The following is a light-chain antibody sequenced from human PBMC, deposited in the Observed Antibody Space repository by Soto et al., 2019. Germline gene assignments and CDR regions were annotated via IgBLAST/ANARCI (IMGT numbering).Light chain of an antibody. Sequence: QSVLTQPASVSGSPGQSITISCTGTSSDVGRYNIVSWYQQHPGKAPKLMIYEGSKRPSGVSNRFSGSKSGNTPSLTISGLQAEEEADYYCCSYAGSSTYVFGTGTKVTVL. CDR2: EGS. J-gene: IGLJ1*01. CDR1: SSDVGRYNI. V-gene: IGLV2-23*01. CDR3: CSYAGSSTYV.